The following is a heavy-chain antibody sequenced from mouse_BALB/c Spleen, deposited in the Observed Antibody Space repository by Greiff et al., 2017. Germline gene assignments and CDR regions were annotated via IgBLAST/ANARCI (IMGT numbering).Heavy chain of an antibody. Sequence: VQLHQSGAELAKPGASVKMSCKASGYTFTSYWMHWVKQRPGQGLEWIGYINPSTGYTEYNQKFKDKATLTADKSSSTAYMQLSSLTSEDSAVYYCARKARGTGYAMDYWGQGTSVTVSS. V-gene: IGHV1-7*01. CDR1: GYTFTSYW. CDR3: ARKARGTGYAMDY. D-gene: IGHD3-1*01. CDR2: INPSTGYT. J-gene: IGHJ4*01.